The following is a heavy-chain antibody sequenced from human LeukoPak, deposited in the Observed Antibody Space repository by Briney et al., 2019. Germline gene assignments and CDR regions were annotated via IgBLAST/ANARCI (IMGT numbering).Heavy chain of an antibody. V-gene: IGHV4-59*01. D-gene: IGHD3-22*01. CDR2: IYYSGST. J-gene: IGHJ4*02. CDR3: ASTEYFYDSSSYHFDY. CDR1: GGSIISYY. Sequence: SETLSLTCTVSGGSIISYYWSWIRQPPGKGLEWIGYIYYSGSTNYNPSLKSRGAISVDTSKNPFSLKLSSVTAADTAVYYCASTEYFYDSSSYHFDYWGQGTLITVSS.